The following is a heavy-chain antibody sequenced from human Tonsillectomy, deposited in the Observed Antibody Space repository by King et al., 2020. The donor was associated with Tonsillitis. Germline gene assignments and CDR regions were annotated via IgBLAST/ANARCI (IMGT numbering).Heavy chain of an antibody. J-gene: IGHJ6*03. CDR2: IWYDGSNK. CDR1: GFTFSRYA. D-gene: IGHD2-15*01. Sequence: VQLVESGGGVVQPGRSLRLSCAASGFTFSRYAMHWVRQAPGKGLEWVAIIWYDGSNKYYADSVKGRFTISRDNSKNTLYLQMNSLRAEDTAVYYCGGDRCSGGSCYPVYYMDVWGKGTTVTVSS. V-gene: IGHV3-33*08. CDR3: GGDRCSGGSCYPVYYMDV.